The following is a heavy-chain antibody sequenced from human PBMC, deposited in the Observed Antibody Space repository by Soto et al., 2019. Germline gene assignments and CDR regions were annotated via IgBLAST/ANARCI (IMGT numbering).Heavy chain of an antibody. V-gene: IGHV1-69*12. CDR2: IVPIFGTA. Sequence: QVQLVQSGAEVKKPGSSVKVSCKASGGTFSSYAISWVRQAPGQGLEWMGGIVPIFGTANYAQKVQGRVTIVADEAASSAYMVLSRLRSEDPAVYYCARNWGWFGELGYYYGMDVWGQGTTVTVSS. J-gene: IGHJ6*02. CDR3: ARNWGWFGELGYYYGMDV. D-gene: IGHD3-10*01. CDR1: GGTFSSYA.